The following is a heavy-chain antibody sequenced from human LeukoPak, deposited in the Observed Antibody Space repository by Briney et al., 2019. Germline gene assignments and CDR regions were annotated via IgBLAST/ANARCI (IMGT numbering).Heavy chain of an antibody. Sequence: GRSLRLSCAASGFTFSSYGMHWVRQAPGKGLEWVAVISYDGSNKYYADSVKGRFTISRDNSKNTLYLQMNSLRAEDTAVYYCAKGFAYYYDSSGYQIDYWAREPWSPSPQ. CDR1: GFTFSSYG. CDR3: AKGFAYYYDSSGYQIDY. V-gene: IGHV3-30*18. CDR2: ISYDGSNK. J-gene: IGHJ4*02. D-gene: IGHD3-22*01.